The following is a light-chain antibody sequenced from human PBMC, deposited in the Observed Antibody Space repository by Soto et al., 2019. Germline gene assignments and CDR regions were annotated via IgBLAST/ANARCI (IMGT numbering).Light chain of an antibody. CDR2: GAS. Sequence: EIVLTQSPGTLSLSPGERATLSCRASQSVSSSYLAWYQQKPGQAPRLLIYGASSRATGIPDRFSGSGSGTDFTLTISRLEPADFAVYSCQQYGSSRTFGQGTKVDIK. J-gene: IGKJ1*01. CDR1: QSVSSSY. V-gene: IGKV3-20*01. CDR3: QQYGSSRT.